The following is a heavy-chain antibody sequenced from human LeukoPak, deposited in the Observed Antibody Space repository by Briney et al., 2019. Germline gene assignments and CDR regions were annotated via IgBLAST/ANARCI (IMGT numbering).Heavy chain of an antibody. CDR3: AKGPQGAFDI. CDR2: ISWNSGSI. J-gene: IGHJ3*02. CDR1: GFTFDDYA. V-gene: IGHV3-9*01. Sequence: GRSLRLSCAASGFTFDDYAMHWVRQAPGKGLEWVSGISWNSGSIGYADSVKGRFTISRDSAKNSLYLQMNSLRAEDTALYYCAKGPQGAFDIWGQGTMVTVSS.